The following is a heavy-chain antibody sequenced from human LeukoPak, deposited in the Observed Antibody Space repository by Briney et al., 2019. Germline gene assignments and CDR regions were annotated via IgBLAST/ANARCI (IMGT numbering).Heavy chain of an antibody. D-gene: IGHD6-19*01. CDR2: ISWNSGSM. Sequence: SGGSLRLSCAASGFTSDDYAMHWVRQAPGKGLEWVSGISWNSGSMGYADSVKGRFTISRDNAKNSLYLQMNSLRAEDTALYYCAKDMYQAVAGISDYWGQGTLVTVSS. CDR3: AKDMYQAVAGISDY. J-gene: IGHJ4*02. CDR1: GFTSDDYA. V-gene: IGHV3-9*02.